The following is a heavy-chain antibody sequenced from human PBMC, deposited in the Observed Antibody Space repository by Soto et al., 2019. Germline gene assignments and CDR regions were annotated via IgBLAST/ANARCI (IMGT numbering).Heavy chain of an antibody. V-gene: IGHV3-66*01. J-gene: IGHJ4*02. Sequence: EVPLVESGGGLVQPGGSLRLSCEVTGFTISSNYMNWVRQAPGKGLEWVSVMYAAGSTYYEDSVKGRFNISRDNSKNTVYLQMNSLRGEDTAVYYCARGSNSNNWKLFDYWGQGTLVTVSS. CDR2: MYAAGST. CDR1: GFTISSNY. CDR3: ARGSNSNNWKLFDY. D-gene: IGHD1-1*01.